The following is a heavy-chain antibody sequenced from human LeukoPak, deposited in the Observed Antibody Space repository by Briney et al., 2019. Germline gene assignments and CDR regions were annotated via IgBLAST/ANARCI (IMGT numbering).Heavy chain of an antibody. CDR1: GFTVSSNY. D-gene: IGHD6-19*01. Sequence: GGSLRLSCAASGFTVSSNYMSWVRQAPGKGLEWVSVIYSGGSTYYADSAKGRFTISRDNSKNTLYLQMNSLRAEDTAVYYCARTRPGIAVAGRGYYFDYWGQGTLVTVSS. V-gene: IGHV3-53*01. CDR3: ARTRPGIAVAGRGYYFDY. CDR2: IYSGGST. J-gene: IGHJ4*02.